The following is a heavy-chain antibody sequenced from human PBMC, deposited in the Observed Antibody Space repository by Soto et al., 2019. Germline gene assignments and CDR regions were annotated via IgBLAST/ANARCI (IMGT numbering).Heavy chain of an antibody. J-gene: IGHJ6*02. V-gene: IGHV3-23*01. D-gene: IGHD1-26*01. CDR1: GFSTSSKA. CDR2: FSGNGVNT. CDR3: AKGPIVGANYNYYDMDV. Sequence: RGSLRLSCAGSGFSTSSKAMTWLRQAPGKGLEWVSSFSGNGVNTYYGDSVKGRFTISRDNSKNTLYLHMTSLRVEDTAVYYCAKGPIVGANYNYYDMDVWGQGTTVTVSS.